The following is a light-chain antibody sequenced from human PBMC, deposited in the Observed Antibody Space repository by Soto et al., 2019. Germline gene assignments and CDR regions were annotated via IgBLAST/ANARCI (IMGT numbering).Light chain of an antibody. CDR2: GAS. Sequence: EIVMTQYPATLSVSPGERATLSWRAIQSVNINLAWYQQKPGQAPRLLIFGASSRANGIPARFSGSGSGTEFTLTVDSLQSEAFAVYYCQQSINWPPGITFGQGTRLEIK. V-gene: IGKV3-15*01. J-gene: IGKJ5*01. CDR3: QQSINWPPGIT. CDR1: QSVNIN.